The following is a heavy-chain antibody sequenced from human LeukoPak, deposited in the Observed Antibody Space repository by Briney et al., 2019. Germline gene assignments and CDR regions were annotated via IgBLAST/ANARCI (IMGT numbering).Heavy chain of an antibody. CDR3: TTDTRREHYDFWSGYYLWYFDY. D-gene: IGHD3-3*01. J-gene: IGHJ4*02. CDR1: GFTFSRYD. CDR2: IKSKTDGGTT. V-gene: IGHV3-15*01. Sequence: GGSLRLSCAAPGFTFSRYDMTWVRQAPGKGLEWVGCIKSKTDGGTTDYAAPVKGRFTISRDDSKNTLYLQMNSLKTVDTAVYYCTTDTRREHYDFWSGYYLWYFDYWGQGTLVTVSS.